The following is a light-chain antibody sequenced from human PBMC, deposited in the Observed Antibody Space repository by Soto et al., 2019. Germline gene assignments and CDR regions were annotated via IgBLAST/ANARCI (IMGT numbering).Light chain of an antibody. CDR3: QQYGGAPRT. CDR1: QSVAKNY. Sequence: EIVLTQSPGTLSLSPGERATLSCRASQSVAKNYLAWYQQKPGQPPRLLIYVASTRATDIPDRFSGSGSGTDFTLTISRLEPEDFAVYCCQQYGGAPRTFGQGTKVETK. CDR2: VAS. J-gene: IGKJ1*01. V-gene: IGKV3-20*01.